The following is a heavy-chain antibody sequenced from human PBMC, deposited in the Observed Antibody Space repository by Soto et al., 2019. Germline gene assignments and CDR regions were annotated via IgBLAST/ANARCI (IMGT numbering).Heavy chain of an antibody. Sequence: LSGNCTDSGGPISSESYYWSWIRQHPGKGLEWIGYIYYSGSTYYNPSLKSRVTISVDTSKNQFSLKLSSVTAADTAVYYCARASGSGAEGYWGQGT. J-gene: IGHJ4*02. CDR1: GGPISSESYY. CDR2: IYYSGST. D-gene: IGHD3-10*01. CDR3: ARASGSGAEGY. V-gene: IGHV4-31*03.